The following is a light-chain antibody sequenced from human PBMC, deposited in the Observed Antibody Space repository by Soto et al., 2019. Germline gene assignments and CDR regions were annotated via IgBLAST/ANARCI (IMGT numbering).Light chain of an antibody. Sequence: DIQMTQSPLSLSASAGDKVTITCRASQAIRNNLAWYQQKPGKVPTLLIYAASTLQSGVPSRFSGSGSGTDFTLNISSLQPEDVATYYCQKYYSVPFTFGPGTKVEIK. CDR1: QAIRNN. V-gene: IGKV1-27*01. CDR2: AAS. CDR3: QKYYSVPFT. J-gene: IGKJ3*01.